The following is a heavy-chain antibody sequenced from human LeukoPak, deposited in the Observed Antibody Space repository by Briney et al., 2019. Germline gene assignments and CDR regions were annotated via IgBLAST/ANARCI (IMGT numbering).Heavy chain of an antibody. Sequence: PSETLSLTCAVYGGSFSGYYWSWIRQPPGKGLEWIGEINHSGSTNYNPSLKSRVTISVDTSKNQFSLKLSSVTAADTAVYYCARGPRLSEVSGNEKGYYYYYMDGWGKGTTVTVSS. V-gene: IGHV4-34*01. J-gene: IGHJ6*03. CDR1: GGSFSGYY. D-gene: IGHD2-21*01. CDR2: INHSGST. CDR3: ARGPRLSEVSGNEKGYYYYYMDG.